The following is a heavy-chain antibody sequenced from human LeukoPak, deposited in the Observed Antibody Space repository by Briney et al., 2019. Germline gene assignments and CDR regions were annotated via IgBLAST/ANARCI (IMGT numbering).Heavy chain of an antibody. CDR2: IYYSGST. Sequence: SETLSLTCTVSGGSISSYYWSWIRQPPGKGLEWIGYIYYSGSTNYNPSLKSRVTISVDTSENQFSLKLSSVTAADTAVYCCVRGLLWFGELLYANDYWGQGTLVTVSS. J-gene: IGHJ4*02. D-gene: IGHD3-10*01. CDR1: GGSISSYY. CDR3: VRGLLWFGELLYANDY. V-gene: IGHV4-59*01.